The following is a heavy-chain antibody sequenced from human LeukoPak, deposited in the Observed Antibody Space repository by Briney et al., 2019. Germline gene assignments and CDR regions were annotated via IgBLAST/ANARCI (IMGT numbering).Heavy chain of an antibody. Sequence: VASVKVSCKASGYTFTSYGISWVRQAPGQGLEWMGWVSAYNGNTNYAQKLQGRVTMTTDTFTSTAYMELRSLRSDDTAVYYCARVSPDYVWGSYRYNYDYWGQGTLVTVSS. CDR3: ARVSPDYVWGSYRYNYDY. J-gene: IGHJ4*02. V-gene: IGHV1-18*01. CDR1: GYTFTSYG. D-gene: IGHD3-16*02. CDR2: VSAYNGNT.